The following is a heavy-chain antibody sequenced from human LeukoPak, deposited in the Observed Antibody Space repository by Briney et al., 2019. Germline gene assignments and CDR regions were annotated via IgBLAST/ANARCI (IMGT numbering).Heavy chain of an antibody. CDR1: GGTFSSYT. D-gene: IGHD1-7*01. J-gene: IGHJ4*02. V-gene: IGHV1-69*04. CDR3: ARDPTGTTRPTTSTSDY. CDR2: IIPILGIA. Sequence: SVKVSCKASGGTFSSYTISWVRQAPGQGLEWMGRIIPILGIANYAQEFQGRVTITADKPTSTAYMELSSLRSEDTAVYYCARDPTGTTRPTTSTSDYWGQGTLVTVSS.